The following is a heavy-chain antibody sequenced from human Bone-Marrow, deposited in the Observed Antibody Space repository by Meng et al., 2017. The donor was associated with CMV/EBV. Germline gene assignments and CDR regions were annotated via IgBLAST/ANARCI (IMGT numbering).Heavy chain of an antibody. J-gene: IGHJ6*02. V-gene: IGHV3-7*01. CDR2: IKQDGSEK. D-gene: IGHD2-2*02. CDR3: AKDALIVVVPAAIPTAMGYYYGMDV. Sequence: GESLKISCAASGFTFSSYWMSWVRQAPGKGLEWVANIKQDGSEKYYVDSVKGRFTISRDNAKNSLYLQMNSLRAEDTAVYYCAKDALIVVVPAAIPTAMGYYYGMDVWGQGTTVTVSS. CDR1: GFTFSSYW.